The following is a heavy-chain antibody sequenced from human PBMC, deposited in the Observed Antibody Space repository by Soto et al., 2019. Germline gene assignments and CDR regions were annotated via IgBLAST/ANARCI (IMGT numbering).Heavy chain of an antibody. V-gene: IGHV4-59*01. Sequence: SETLSLTCTVSGGSISSYYWSWIRQPPGKGLEWIGYIYYSGSTNYNPSLKSRVTISVDTSKNQFSLKLSSVTAADTAVYYCAGGIAAAGTGRFDPWGQGTLVTVSS. CDR1: GGSISSYY. D-gene: IGHD6-13*01. CDR3: AGGIAAAGTGRFDP. CDR2: IYYSGST. J-gene: IGHJ5*02.